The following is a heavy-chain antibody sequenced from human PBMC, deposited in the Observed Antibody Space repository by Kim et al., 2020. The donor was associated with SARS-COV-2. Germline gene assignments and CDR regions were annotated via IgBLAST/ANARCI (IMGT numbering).Heavy chain of an antibody. J-gene: IGHJ6*02. CDR1: GYTFTGYY. D-gene: IGHD5-18*01. CDR2: INPNSGGT. Sequence: ASVKVSCKASGYTFTGYYMHWVRQAPGQGLEWMGWINPNSGGTNYAQKFQGWVTMTRDTSISTAYMELSRLRSDDTAVYYCARDIVARGYSYGYYYYYGMDVWGQGTTVTVSS. V-gene: IGHV1-2*04. CDR3: ARDIVARGYSYGYYYYYGMDV.